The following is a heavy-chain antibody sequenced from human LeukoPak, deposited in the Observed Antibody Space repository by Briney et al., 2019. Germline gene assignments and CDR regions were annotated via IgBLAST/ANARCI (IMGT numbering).Heavy chain of an antibody. V-gene: IGHV4-34*01. Sequence: SETLSLTCAVYGRSFSDYYSSWIRQPPGKGLEWIGEINHSGSTNYNPSLKSRVTISVDTSKNQFSLKLSSVTAADTAVYYCARVVPYYYYMDVWGKGTTVTISS. CDR2: INHSGST. CDR3: ARVVPYYYYMDV. CDR1: GRSFSDYY. J-gene: IGHJ6*03. D-gene: IGHD2-2*01.